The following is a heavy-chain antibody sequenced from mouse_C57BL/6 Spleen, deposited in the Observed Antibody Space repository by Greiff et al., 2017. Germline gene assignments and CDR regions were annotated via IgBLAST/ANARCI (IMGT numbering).Heavy chain of an antibody. Sequence: LVESGAELAKPGASVKLSCKASGYTFASYWMHWVKQRPGQGLEWIGYINPSSGYTKYNQKFKDKATLTADKSSSTAYMQLSSLTYEDSAVYSCARSVMVTTGYFDYWGQGTTLTVSS. D-gene: IGHD2-2*01. V-gene: IGHV1-7*01. J-gene: IGHJ2*01. CDR3: ARSVMVTTGYFDY. CDR1: GYTFASYW. CDR2: INPSSGYT.